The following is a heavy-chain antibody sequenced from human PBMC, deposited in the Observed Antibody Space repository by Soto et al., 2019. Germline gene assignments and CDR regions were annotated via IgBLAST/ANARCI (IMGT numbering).Heavy chain of an antibody. CDR1: GGTFSSYA. J-gene: IGHJ4*02. V-gene: IGHV1-69*05. Sequence: QVQLVQSGAEVKKPGSSVKVSCKASGGTFSSYAISWVRQAPGQGLEWMGGIIPIFGTANYAQKFQGRVTXTXDXXASTAYMELRSLRSEDTAVYYCAKGIAAAGRPFDYWGQGTLVTVSS. CDR3: AKGIAAAGRPFDY. D-gene: IGHD6-13*01. CDR2: IIPIFGTA.